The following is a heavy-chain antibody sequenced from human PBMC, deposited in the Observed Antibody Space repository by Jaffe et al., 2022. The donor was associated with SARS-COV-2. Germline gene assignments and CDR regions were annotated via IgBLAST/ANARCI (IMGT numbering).Heavy chain of an antibody. Sequence: QVQLQESGPGLVKPSETLSLTCTVSGGSISSYYWSWIRQPPGKGLEWIGYIYYSGSTNYNPSLKSRVTISVDTSKNQFSLKLSSVTAADTAVYYCAKEYVDTAMVPRGWFDPWGQGTLVTVSS. D-gene: IGHD5-18*01. CDR3: AKEYVDTAMVPRGWFDP. J-gene: IGHJ5*02. CDR1: GGSISSYY. CDR2: IYYSGST. V-gene: IGHV4-59*01.